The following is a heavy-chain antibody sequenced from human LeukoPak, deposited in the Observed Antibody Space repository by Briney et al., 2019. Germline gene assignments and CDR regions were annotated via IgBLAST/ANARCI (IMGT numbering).Heavy chain of an antibody. CDR3: ARRGRSWAWFGELTGYYMDV. CDR2: INHSGST. D-gene: IGHD3-10*01. Sequence: PSETLSLTCAVYGGSFNGYYWSWIRQPPGKGLEWIGEINHSGSTNYNPSLRSRVTISVDTSKNQFSLKLSSMTAADTAVYYCARRGRSWAWFGELTGYYMDVWGKGTTVTISS. J-gene: IGHJ6*03. V-gene: IGHV4-34*01. CDR1: GGSFNGYY.